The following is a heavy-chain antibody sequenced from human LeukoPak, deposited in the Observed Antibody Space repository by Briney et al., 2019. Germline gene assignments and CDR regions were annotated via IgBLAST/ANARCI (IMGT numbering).Heavy chain of an antibody. CDR2: INHSGST. J-gene: IGHJ4*02. CDR1: GGSFSGYY. Sequence: SETLSLTCAVHGGSFSGYYWSWIRQPPGKGLEWIGEINHSGSTNYNPSLKSRVTISVDTSKNQFSLKLSSVTAADTAVYYCARRGVPAASTLDYWGQGTLVTVSS. V-gene: IGHV4-34*01. D-gene: IGHD2-2*01. CDR3: ARRGVPAASTLDY.